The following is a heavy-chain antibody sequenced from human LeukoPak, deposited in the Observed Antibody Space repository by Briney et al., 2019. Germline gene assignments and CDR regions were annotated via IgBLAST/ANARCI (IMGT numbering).Heavy chain of an antibody. D-gene: IGHD1-26*01. Sequence: SVKVSCKASGGTFSSYAISWVRQAPGQGLEWMGGIIPIFGTANYAQKFQGRVTITADKSTSTAYMELSSLRSEDTAVYYCAAGWELRNFDYWGQGTLVTVSS. CDR1: GGTFSSYA. CDR2: IIPIFGTA. J-gene: IGHJ4*02. V-gene: IGHV1-69*06. CDR3: AAGWELRNFDY.